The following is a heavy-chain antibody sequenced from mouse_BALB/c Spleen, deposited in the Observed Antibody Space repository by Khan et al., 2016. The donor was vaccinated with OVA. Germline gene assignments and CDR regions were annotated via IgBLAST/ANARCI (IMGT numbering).Heavy chain of an antibody. Sequence: VQLQESGPELVKPGASVRISCKASGYTFTSYYIHWVKQRPGQGLEWIGWIYPGNVNTGYNEKFKGKATLTADKSSSTAYMQLSSLPSEDSAVYFCARWGGNFLSYAMDYWGQGTSGTVSS. CDR2: IYPGNVNT. V-gene: IGHV1S56*01. CDR3: ARWGGNFLSYAMDY. D-gene: IGHD2-1*01. J-gene: IGHJ4*01. CDR1: GYTFTSYY.